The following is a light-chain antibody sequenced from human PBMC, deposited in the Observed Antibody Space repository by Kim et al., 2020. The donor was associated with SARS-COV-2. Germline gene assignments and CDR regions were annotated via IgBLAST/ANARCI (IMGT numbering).Light chain of an antibody. CDR2: DSS. CDR3: SSHTTSSTYV. V-gene: IGLV2-14*03. CDR1: SSDVGGYNP. Sequence: GQSITISCTGTSSDVGGYNPVSWYQQHPGEAPILMIYDSSGRASGVSNRCSGSQSGNTASLTISGLRAEDEADYYCSSHTTSSTYVFGSGTKVTVL. J-gene: IGLJ1*01.